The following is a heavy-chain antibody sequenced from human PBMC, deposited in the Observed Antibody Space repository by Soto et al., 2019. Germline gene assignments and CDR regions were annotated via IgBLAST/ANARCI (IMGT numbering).Heavy chain of an antibody. D-gene: IGHD3-10*01. J-gene: IGHJ5*02. CDR3: ARILDRGSVWELVPAFGP. CDR2: IIPIFGTA. Sequence: QVQLVQSGAEVKKPGSSVKVSCKASGGTFSSYAISWVRQAPGQGLEWMGGIIPIFGTANYAQKFQGRVTITADESTSTAYMELSSLRSEDTAVYYCARILDRGSVWELVPAFGPWGQGTLVTVSS. V-gene: IGHV1-69*01. CDR1: GGTFSSYA.